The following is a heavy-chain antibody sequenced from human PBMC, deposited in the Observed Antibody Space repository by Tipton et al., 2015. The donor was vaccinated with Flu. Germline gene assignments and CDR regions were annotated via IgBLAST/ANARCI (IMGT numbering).Heavy chain of an antibody. J-gene: IGHJ4*02. CDR1: GFIFSDYW. V-gene: IGHV3-7*01. CDR3: ARGGLAPGNY. D-gene: IGHD3-3*02. CDR2: IRQDGSQK. Sequence: SLRLSCAASGFIFSDYWMIWFRRAPGEGLEWVANIRQDGSQKYYVNSVRGRFTISRDNARNSLYLQMNGLRADDTAVYYCARGGLAPGNYWGQGTLVTVSA.